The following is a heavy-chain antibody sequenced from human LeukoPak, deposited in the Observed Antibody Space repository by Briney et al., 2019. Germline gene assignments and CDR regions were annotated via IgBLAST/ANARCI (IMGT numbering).Heavy chain of an antibody. CDR3: ARASHYTIPFDS. CDR1: GFNFSSYW. D-gene: IGHD2-2*02. J-gene: IGHJ5*01. V-gene: IGHV3-74*01. Sequence: GGSLRLTCAASGFNFSSYWMHWVRHATGTGLVGFSRINSDGSTTSYADSVKGRFTISRDNAKNTVYLHMNSLRAEDTAVYYCARASHYTIPFDSWGQGTLVTVSS. CDR2: INSDGSTT.